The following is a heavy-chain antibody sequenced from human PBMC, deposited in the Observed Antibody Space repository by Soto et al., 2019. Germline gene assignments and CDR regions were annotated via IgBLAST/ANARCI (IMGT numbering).Heavy chain of an antibody. CDR2: ISSGGITI. Sequence: GSLRLSCTASGFTFSSYEMNWVRQAPGKGLEWVSYISSGGITIYYADSVKGRFTISRDNAENSLYLQVISLRAEDTAVYYCARGGTSMIVAKNFDYWGQGTLVTVSS. V-gene: IGHV3-48*03. J-gene: IGHJ4*02. CDR3: ARGGTSMIVAKNFDY. D-gene: IGHD3-22*01. CDR1: GFTFSSYE.